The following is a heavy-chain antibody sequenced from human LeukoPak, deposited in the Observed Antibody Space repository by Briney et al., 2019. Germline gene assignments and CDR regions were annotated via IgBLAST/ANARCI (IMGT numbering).Heavy chain of an antibody. Sequence: SETLSLTCTVSGDSISSSNYHWGWIRQPPGKGLEWIGNIYYSGSTYYNPSLKSRVTISVDTSKSQFSLKLSSVTAADTAVYYCTRYSTVPGWFDPWGQRTLVTVDS. V-gene: IGHV4-39*01. CDR2: IYYSGST. J-gene: IGHJ5*02. D-gene: IGHD6-13*01. CDR1: GDSISSSNYH. CDR3: TRYSTVPGWFDP.